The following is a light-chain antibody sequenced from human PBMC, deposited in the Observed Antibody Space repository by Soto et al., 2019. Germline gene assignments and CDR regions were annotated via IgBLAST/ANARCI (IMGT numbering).Light chain of an antibody. CDR1: QGIIDY. J-gene: IGKJ1*01. CDR2: VAS. CDR3: QMYDTAPQT. Sequence: DIQMTQSPSSLSASVSDTVTITCRASQGIIDYLAWYQQRPGKAPTLLIYVASTLHTGVPSRFSGSGAGTEFTLTIRSLQPEDVATYYCQMYDTAPQTFGPGTKVEIK. V-gene: IGKV1-27*01.